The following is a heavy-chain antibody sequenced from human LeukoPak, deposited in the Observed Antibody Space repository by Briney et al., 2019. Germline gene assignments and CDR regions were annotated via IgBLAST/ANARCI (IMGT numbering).Heavy chain of an antibody. CDR2: IIPIFGTA. D-gene: IGHD1-26*01. Sequence: ASVKVSCKASGGTFSSYAISWVGQAPGQGLEGMGGIIPIFGTANYAQKFQGRVTITTDESTNTAYMEPSSLRSEDTAVYYCAGSLLHTTLRAFDIWGQGTMVTVSS. CDR1: GGTFSSYA. CDR3: AGSLLHTTLRAFDI. V-gene: IGHV1-69*05. J-gene: IGHJ3*02.